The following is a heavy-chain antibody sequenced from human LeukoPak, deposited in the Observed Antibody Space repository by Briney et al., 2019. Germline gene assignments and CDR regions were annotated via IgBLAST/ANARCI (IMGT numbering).Heavy chain of an antibody. CDR1: GFTFSSYA. CDR3: AKVKAVEMATIFGFDY. D-gene: IGHD5-24*01. CDR2: ISGSSGST. J-gene: IGHJ4*02. Sequence: GGSLRLSCAASGFTFSSYAMSWVRQAPGKGLEWVSAISGSSGSTYYADSVKGRFTISRDNSKNTLYLQMNSLRAEDTAVYYCAKVKAVEMATIFGFDYWGQGTLVTVSS. V-gene: IGHV3-23*01.